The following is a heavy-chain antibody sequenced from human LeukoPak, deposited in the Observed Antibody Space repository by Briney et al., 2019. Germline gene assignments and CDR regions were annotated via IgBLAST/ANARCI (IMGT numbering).Heavy chain of an antibody. D-gene: IGHD4-17*01. CDR1: GFTFSSYA. Sequence: GGSLRLSRAASGFTFSSYAMSWVRQAPGEGLEWVSAISGSGGSTYYADSVKGRFTISRDNSKNTLYLQMNSLRAEDTAVYYCAKTVSNWFDPWGQGTLVTVSS. V-gene: IGHV3-23*01. J-gene: IGHJ5*02. CDR2: ISGSGGST. CDR3: AKTVSNWFDP.